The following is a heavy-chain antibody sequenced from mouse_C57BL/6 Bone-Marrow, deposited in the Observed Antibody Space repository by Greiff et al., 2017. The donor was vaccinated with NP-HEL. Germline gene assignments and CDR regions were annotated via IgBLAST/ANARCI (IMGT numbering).Heavy chain of an antibody. CDR2: IDLSDSYT. CDR3: ARLSYDGYYGFDY. D-gene: IGHD2-3*01. J-gene: IGHJ2*01. Sequence: QVQLQQPGAELVMPGASVKLSCKASGYTFTSYWMHWVKQRPGQGLEWIGEIDLSDSYTNYNQKFKGKSTLTVDKSSSTAYMQLSSLTSEDSAVYYCARLSYDGYYGFDYWGQGTTLTVSS. CDR1: GYTFTSYW. V-gene: IGHV1-69*01.